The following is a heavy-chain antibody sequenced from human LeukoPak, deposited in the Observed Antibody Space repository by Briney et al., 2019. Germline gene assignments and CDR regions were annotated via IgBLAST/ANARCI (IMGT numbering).Heavy chain of an antibody. D-gene: IGHD2-8*01. CDR2: IKQDGSEK. CDR1: GFTFSSYW. CDR3: ARDRIDIVLMVYAVTNNYYMDV. Sequence: PGGSLRLSCAASGFTFSSYWMSWVRQAPGKGLEWVANIKQDGSEKYYVDSVKGRFTISRDNAKNSLYLQMNSLRAEDTAVYYCARDRIDIVLMVYAVTNNYYMDVWGKGTTVTVSS. V-gene: IGHV3-7*01. J-gene: IGHJ6*03.